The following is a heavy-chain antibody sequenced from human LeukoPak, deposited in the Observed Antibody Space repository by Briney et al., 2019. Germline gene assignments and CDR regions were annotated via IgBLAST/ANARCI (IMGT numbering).Heavy chain of an antibody. Sequence: SETLSLTCTVSGGSISSSSYYWGWIRQPPGKGLEWIGYIYYSGSTNYNPSLKSRVTISVDTSKNQFSLKLSSVTAADTAVYYCARHGPGGRGSYYGGFDAFDIWGQGTMVTVSS. J-gene: IGHJ3*02. V-gene: IGHV4-61*05. CDR1: GGSISSSSYY. D-gene: IGHD1-26*01. CDR2: IYYSGST. CDR3: ARHGPGGRGSYYGGFDAFDI.